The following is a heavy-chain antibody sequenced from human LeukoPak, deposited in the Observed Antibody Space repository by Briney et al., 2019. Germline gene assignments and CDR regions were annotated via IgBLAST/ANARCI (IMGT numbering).Heavy chain of an antibody. J-gene: IGHJ6*04. Sequence: PGGSLRLSCAASGFTFSSFEMKWVRQAPGKGLEWVAYISSGGSTIYYADSVKGRFTISRDNAKNSLYLQMNSLRAEDTAVYYCARDWITMVRGVPPGSDVWGKGTTVTVSS. V-gene: IGHV3-48*03. CDR1: GFTFSSFE. D-gene: IGHD3-10*01. CDR2: ISSGGSTI. CDR3: ARDWITMVRGVPPGSDV.